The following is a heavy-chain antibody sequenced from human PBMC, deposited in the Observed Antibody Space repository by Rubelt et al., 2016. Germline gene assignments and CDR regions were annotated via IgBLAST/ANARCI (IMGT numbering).Heavy chain of an antibody. CDR2: IYYSGST. D-gene: IGHD3-22*01. V-gene: IGHV4-59*08. CDR3: ARPAGPSYYYYFDY. Sequence: GWIRQPPGKGLEWIGYIYYSGSTYYNPSLKSRVTISVDTSKNQFSLRLNSVTAADSAVYYCARPAGPSYYYYFDYWGQGVLVTVSS. J-gene: IGHJ4*02.